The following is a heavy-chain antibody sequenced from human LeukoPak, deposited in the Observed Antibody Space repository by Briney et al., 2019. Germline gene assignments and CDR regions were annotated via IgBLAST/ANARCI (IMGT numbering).Heavy chain of an antibody. D-gene: IGHD2-2*01. J-gene: IGHJ6*02. V-gene: IGHV4-30-2*01. CDR3: ARDSPRYCSSTSCYEYGMDV. Sequence: SQTLSLTCAVSGGSISSGGYSWSWIRQPPGKGLEWIGYIYHSGSTYYNPSLKSRVTISVDRSKNQFSLKLSSVTAADTAVYYCARDSPRYCSSTSCYEYGMDVWGQGTTVTVSS. CDR1: GGSISSGGYS. CDR2: IYHSGST.